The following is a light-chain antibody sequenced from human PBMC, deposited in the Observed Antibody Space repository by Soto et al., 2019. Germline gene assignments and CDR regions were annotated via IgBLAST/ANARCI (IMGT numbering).Light chain of an antibody. CDR2: GAA. CDR3: QQYNQWPLT. J-gene: IGKJ4*01. V-gene: IGKV3-15*01. Sequence: ETVMTQSPVTLSVSPGQRVTLSCRASQSVTSDLAWYQQRPGQAPRLLIYGAATRATGIPARFSGSVSGTEVTLTISSLQSEDFALYYCQQYNQWPLTFGGGTKVEIK. CDR1: QSVTSD.